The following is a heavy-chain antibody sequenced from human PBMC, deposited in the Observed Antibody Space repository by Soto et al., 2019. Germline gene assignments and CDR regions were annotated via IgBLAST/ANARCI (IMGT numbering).Heavy chain of an antibody. CDR3: ARDYYYDSSGYYPSPGMDV. CDR2: IYYSGST. V-gene: IGHV4-59*12. CDR1: GGSISSYY. D-gene: IGHD3-22*01. Sequence: SETLSLTCTVSGGSISSYYWSWIRQPPGKGLEWIGYIYYSGSTNYNPSLKSRVTISVDTSKNQFSLKLSSVTAADTAVYYCARDYYYDSSGYYPSPGMDVWGQGTTVTV. J-gene: IGHJ6*02.